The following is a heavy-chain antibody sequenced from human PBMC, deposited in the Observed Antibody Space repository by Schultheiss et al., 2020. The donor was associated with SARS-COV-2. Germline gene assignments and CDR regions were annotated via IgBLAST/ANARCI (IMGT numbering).Heavy chain of an antibody. D-gene: IGHD7-27*01. CDR2: IYTSGST. J-gene: IGHJ2*01. V-gene: IGHV4-4*07. CDR3: ARDPGRTGDLSGWYFDL. Sequence: SETLSLTCTVSGGSISSYYWSWIRQPAGKGLEWIGRIYTSGSTYYNPSLKSRVTISVDTSKNQFSLKLSSVTAADTAVYYCARDPGRTGDLSGWYFDLWGRGTLVTVSS. CDR1: GGSISSYY.